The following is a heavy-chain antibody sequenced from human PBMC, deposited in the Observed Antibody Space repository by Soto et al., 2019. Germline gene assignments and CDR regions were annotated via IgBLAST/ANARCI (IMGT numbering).Heavy chain of an antibody. Sequence: GQGLEWMGWINPNSGGTNYAQKFQGWVTMTRDTSISTAYMELSRLRSDDTAVYYCARDSSGYYWGALDYWGQGTLVTVS. V-gene: IGHV1-2*04. CDR2: INPNSGGT. J-gene: IGHJ4*02. CDR3: ARDSSGYYWGALDY. D-gene: IGHD3-22*01.